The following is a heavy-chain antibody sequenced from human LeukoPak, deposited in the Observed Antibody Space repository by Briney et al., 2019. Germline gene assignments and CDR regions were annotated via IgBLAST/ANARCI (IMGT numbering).Heavy chain of an antibody. D-gene: IGHD3-22*01. J-gene: IGHJ3*02. V-gene: IGHV3-23*01. CDR1: GFTFSNYP. CDR3: AKGGTHYYDSSGYPDAFDI. CDR2: ITSDGSRT. Sequence: GGSLRLSCAASGFTFSNYPMNWVRQAPGKGLEWVSAITSDGSRTYNADSVKGRFTISRDNSKNTLYLQMNSLRAEDTAVYYCAKGGTHYYDSSGYPDAFDIWGQGTMVTVSS.